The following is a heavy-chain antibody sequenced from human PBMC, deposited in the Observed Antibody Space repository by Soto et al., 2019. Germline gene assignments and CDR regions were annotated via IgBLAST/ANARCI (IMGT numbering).Heavy chain of an antibody. Sequence: QVQLVQSGAEVKKPGSSVKVSCKASGGTFSSYTISWVRQAPGQGLEWMGRIIPILGIANYAQKFQGRVTIXXHXSXXTAYMELSRLRSEDTAVYYCARVSARYHWNYGFDYWGQGTLVTVSS. J-gene: IGHJ4*02. V-gene: IGHV1-69*02. CDR1: GGTFSSYT. CDR3: ARVSARYHWNYGFDY. CDR2: IIPILGIA. D-gene: IGHD1-1*01.